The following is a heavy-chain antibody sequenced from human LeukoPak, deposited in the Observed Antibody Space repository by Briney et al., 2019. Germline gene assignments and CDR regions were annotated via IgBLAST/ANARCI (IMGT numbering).Heavy chain of an antibody. CDR3: ARGSPRYYDSSGYPD. D-gene: IGHD3-22*01. CDR1: GGTFRSYA. CDR2: ISAYNGNT. V-gene: IGHV1-18*01. Sequence: ASVKVSCKASGGTFRSYAISWVRQAPGQGLEWMGWISAYNGNTNYAQKLQGRVTMTTDTSTSTAYMELRSLRSDDTAVYYCARGSPRYYDSSGYPDWGQGTLVTVSS. J-gene: IGHJ1*01.